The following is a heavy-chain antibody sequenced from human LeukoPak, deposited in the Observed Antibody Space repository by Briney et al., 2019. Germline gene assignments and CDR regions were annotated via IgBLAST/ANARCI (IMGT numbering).Heavy chain of an antibody. CDR1: GFTFNGYA. CDR3: AKDPYGEGPFYYYGMDV. V-gene: IGHV3-43*02. Sequence: PGGSLRLSCAASGFTFNGYAMHWVRQAPGKGLEWVSLISGDGGSTYYADSVKGRFTISRDNSKNSLYLQMNSLRTEDTTLYYCAKDPYGEGPFYYYGMDVWGQGTTVTVSS. CDR2: ISGDGGST. D-gene: IGHD4-17*01. J-gene: IGHJ6*02.